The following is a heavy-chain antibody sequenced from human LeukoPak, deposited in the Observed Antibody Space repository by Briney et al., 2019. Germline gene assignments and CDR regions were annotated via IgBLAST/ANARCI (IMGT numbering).Heavy chain of an antibody. J-gene: IGHJ3*01. CDR1: GYTFTGYY. D-gene: IGHD2-2*01. CDR3: ARHMSRSDAFDV. V-gene: IGHV1-2*02. CDR2: INPNSGGT. Sequence: ASVKVSCKASGYTFTGYYMHWVRQAPGQGLEWMGWINPNSGGTNYAQKFQGRVTMTRDTSISTAYMELSRLRSDDTAVYYCARHMSRSDAFDVWGQGTLVTVSS.